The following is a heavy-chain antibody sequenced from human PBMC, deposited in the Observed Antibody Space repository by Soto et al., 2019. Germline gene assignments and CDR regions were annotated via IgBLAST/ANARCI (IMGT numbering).Heavy chain of an antibody. V-gene: IGHV4-59*01. CDR3: AREGIYYDSIGYSCWFDT. CDR2: IYYSGST. J-gene: IGHJ5*02. Sequence: PSEALCHSWSGSGGSISSYYWSGIRQPPGKGLEWIGYIYYSGSTNYNPSLKSRVTISVDTSKNQFSLKLSSVTATDTAVYYCAREGIYYDSIGYSCWFDTWGQGTLLTVS. CDR1: GGSISSYY. D-gene: IGHD3-22*01.